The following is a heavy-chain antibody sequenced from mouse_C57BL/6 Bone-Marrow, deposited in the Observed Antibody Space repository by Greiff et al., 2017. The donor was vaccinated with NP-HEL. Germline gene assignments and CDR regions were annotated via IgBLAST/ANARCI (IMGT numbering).Heavy chain of an antibody. CDR2: IYPGSGST. CDR1: GYTFTSYW. J-gene: IGHJ4*01. Sequence: QVQLQQPGAELVKPGASVKMSCKASGYTFTSYWITWVKQRPGQGLAWIGDIYPGSGSTNYNEKFKSKATLTVDTSSSTAYMQLSSTTSEDSAVYYCARAYYYGSIPFYAMDYWGQGTSVTVSS. D-gene: IGHD1-1*01. V-gene: IGHV1-55*01. CDR3: ARAYYYGSIPFYAMDY.